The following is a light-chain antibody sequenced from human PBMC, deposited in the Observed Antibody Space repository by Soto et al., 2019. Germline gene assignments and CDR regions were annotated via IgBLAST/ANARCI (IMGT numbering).Light chain of an antibody. CDR1: QSISSY. Sequence: IQMTQSPSSLSASVVDRVTITCRASQSISSYLNWYQQKPGKAPKLRIYAASSLQSGVPSRFSGSGSGTDFTLTISSLQPEDFATYFCQQSYSTPSISFGQGTRLEIK. CDR3: QQSYSTPSIS. V-gene: IGKV1-39*01. CDR2: AAS. J-gene: IGKJ5*01.